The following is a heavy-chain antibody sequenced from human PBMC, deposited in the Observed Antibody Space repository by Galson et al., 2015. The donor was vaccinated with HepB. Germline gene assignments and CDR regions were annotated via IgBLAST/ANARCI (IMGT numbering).Heavy chain of an antibody. CDR1: GFTFNNYL. J-gene: IGHJ6*02. Sequence: SLRLSCAASGFTFNNYLMSWVRQAPGKGLEWVANVKQDESEKYYADSVKGRFTISRDNAKNSLYLQMNSLRVGDTAVYFCARDVWIPRQPASGSASRTYFKGYYYYYGMDVWGQGTPVAVSS. V-gene: IGHV3-7*03. CDR3: ARDVWIPRQPASGSASRTYFKGYYYYYGMDV. D-gene: IGHD3-10*01. CDR2: VKQDESEK.